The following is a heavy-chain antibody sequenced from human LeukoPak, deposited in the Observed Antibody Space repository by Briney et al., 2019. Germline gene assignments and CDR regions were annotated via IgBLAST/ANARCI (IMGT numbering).Heavy chain of an antibody. J-gene: IGHJ4*02. CDR3: AKDSGYTYGPNGH. CDR1: GFTFSSYA. V-gene: IGHV3-23*01. CDR2: ISGSGGST. D-gene: IGHD5-18*01. Sequence: GGSLRLSCAASGFTFSSYAMSWVRQAPGKGLEWVSTISGSGGSTYYADSVKGRFTISRDNSKNTVYLQMNSLRAEDTAVYYCAKDSGYTYGPNGHWGQGTLVTVSS.